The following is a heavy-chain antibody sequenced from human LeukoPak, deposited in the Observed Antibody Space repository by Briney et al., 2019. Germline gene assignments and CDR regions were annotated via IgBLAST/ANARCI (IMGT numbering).Heavy chain of an antibody. CDR1: GDSISRSDSY. V-gene: IGHV4-39*01. Sequence: SETLSLTCSVSGDSISRSDSYWDWIRQPPGKGLEWIGTIYYSGRTYYSPSLNSRVTMSVDTSNNQFSLSLRSVTAADTAVYYCARRRYYDGSGYLEWGRGTLLSVSS. J-gene: IGHJ1*01. D-gene: IGHD3-22*01. CDR3: ARRRYYDGSGYLE. CDR2: IYYSGRT.